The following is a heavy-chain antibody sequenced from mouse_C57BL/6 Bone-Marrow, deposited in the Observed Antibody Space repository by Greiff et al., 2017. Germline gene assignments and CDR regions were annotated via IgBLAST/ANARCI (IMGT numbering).Heavy chain of an antibody. V-gene: IGHV5-6*01. CDR2: ISSGGSYT. J-gene: IGHJ4*01. D-gene: IGHD3-3*01. CDR1: GFTFSSHG. CDR3: ARLAGYYAMDY. Sequence: VQLKESGGDLVKPGASLKLSCAASGFTFSSHGMSWVRQTPDKRLEWVATISSGGSYTYYPVSVKGRVTISRDNAKNTLYLQMSSLTSEDTAMYYCARLAGYYAMDYWGQGTSVTVSS.